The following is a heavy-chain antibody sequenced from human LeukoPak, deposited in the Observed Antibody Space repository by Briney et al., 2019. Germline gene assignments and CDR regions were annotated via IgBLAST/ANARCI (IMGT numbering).Heavy chain of an antibody. CDR1: GCSISSYY. CDR3: AGVPHDYGDYEAVDI. D-gene: IGHD4-17*01. J-gene: IGHJ3*02. V-gene: IGHV4-4*07. Sequence: SETLSLTCTASGCSISSYYRNWIRQPAGKGLEWIGRIYTSESTNYNPSLKSRVTMSIDTSKNQFSLKLSSVTAADTAVYYCAGVPHDYGDYEAVDIWGRGTMVTVSS. CDR2: IYTSEST.